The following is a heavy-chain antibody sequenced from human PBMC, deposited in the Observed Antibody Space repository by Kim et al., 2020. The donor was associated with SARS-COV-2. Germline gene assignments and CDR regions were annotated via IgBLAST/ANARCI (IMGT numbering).Heavy chain of an antibody. J-gene: IGHJ4*02. D-gene: IGHD6-19*01. Sequence: NSAQEHHGRGTMTTDTSTSTAYMELRSLRSDDTAVYYCARHSSGWVNYFDYWGQGTLVTVSS. V-gene: IGHV1-18*01. CDR3: ARHSSGWVNYFDY.